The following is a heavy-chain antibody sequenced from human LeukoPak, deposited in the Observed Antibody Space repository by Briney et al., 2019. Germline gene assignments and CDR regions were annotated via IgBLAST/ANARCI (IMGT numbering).Heavy chain of an antibody. Sequence: RGSLRLSCAASGFTFSSYGMHWVRQAPGKGLEWVAVISYDGSNKYYADSVKGRFTISRDNSKNTLYLQMNSLRAEDTAVYYCAKWAYYYDSSGFDYWGQGTLVTVSS. V-gene: IGHV3-30*18. CDR3: AKWAYYYDSSGFDY. CDR2: ISYDGSNK. J-gene: IGHJ4*02. D-gene: IGHD3-22*01. CDR1: GFTFSSYG.